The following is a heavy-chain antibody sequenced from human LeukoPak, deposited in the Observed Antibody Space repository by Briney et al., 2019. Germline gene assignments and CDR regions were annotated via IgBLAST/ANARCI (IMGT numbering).Heavy chain of an antibody. V-gene: IGHV4-38-2*02. Sequence: SETLSLTCTVSGGSISNYYWNWIRQPPGKGLEWIGSIYHSGSTYYNPSLKSRVTISVDTSKNQFSLKLSSVTAADTAVYYCARDTYSSSSSYLHYWGQGTLVTVSS. CDR3: ARDTYSSSSSYLHY. CDR2: IYHSGST. CDR1: GGSISNYY. J-gene: IGHJ4*02. D-gene: IGHD6-6*01.